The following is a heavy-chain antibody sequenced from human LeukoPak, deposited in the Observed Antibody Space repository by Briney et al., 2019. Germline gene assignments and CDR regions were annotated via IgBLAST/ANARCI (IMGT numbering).Heavy chain of an antibody. CDR3: AREKSITMIVVRAFDI. Sequence: GGSLRLSCAASGFTFSTYAMSWVRQAPGKGLEWVANIKQDGSEKYYVDPVKGRFTISRDNAKNSLYLQMNSLRAEDTAVYYCAREKSITMIVVRAFDIWGQGTMVTVSS. J-gene: IGHJ3*02. V-gene: IGHV3-7*01. CDR1: GFTFSTYA. CDR2: IKQDGSEK. D-gene: IGHD3-22*01.